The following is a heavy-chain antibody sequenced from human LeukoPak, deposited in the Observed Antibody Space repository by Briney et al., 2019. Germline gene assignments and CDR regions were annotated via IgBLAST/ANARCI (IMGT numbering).Heavy chain of an antibody. D-gene: IGHD6-13*01. CDR2: IRYDGSNK. CDR1: GFTFSNFG. Sequence: GGSLRLSCAASGFTFSNFGMHWVRQAPGKGLEWVAFIRYDGSNKYYADSVKGRFTISRDNSKNTLYLQMNSLRAEGAAVYYCASGYSSRSYADYFDYWGQGTLVTVSS. J-gene: IGHJ4*02. CDR3: ASGYSSRSYADYFDY. V-gene: IGHV3-30*02.